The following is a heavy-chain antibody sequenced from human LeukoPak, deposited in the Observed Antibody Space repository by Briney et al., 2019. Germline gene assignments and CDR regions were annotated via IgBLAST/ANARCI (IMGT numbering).Heavy chain of an antibody. V-gene: IGHV3-21*01. J-gene: IGHJ4*02. CDR1: GFTFSSYS. D-gene: IGHD4-17*01. CDR2: ISSSSSYI. CDR3: ARDGDYDGVYFDY. Sequence: GGSLRLSCAASGFTFSSYSMNWVRQAPGKGLEWVSSISSSSSYIYYADSVKGRFTISRDNAKNSLYLQVNSLRAEDTAVYYCARDGDYDGVYFDYWGQGTLVTVSS.